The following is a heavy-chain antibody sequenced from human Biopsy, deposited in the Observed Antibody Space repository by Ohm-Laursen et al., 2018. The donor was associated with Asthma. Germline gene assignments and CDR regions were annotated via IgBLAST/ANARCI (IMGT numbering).Heavy chain of an antibody. D-gene: IGHD3-22*01. CDR3: ARDPSYFDPSVEGWHL. CDR1: RDIFSSYG. Sequence: SSVKVSCKDSRDIFSSYGFSWVRQAPGQGLEWMGGIIPISLTPSYARRFRGRVTISADEYTRTAYMELSSLRSEDTAVYYCARDPSYFDPSVEGWHLWGQGTMVTVSS. J-gene: IGHJ3*01. CDR2: IIPISLTP. V-gene: IGHV1-69*01.